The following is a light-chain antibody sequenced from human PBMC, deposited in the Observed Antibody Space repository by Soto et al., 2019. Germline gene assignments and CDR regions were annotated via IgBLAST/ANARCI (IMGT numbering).Light chain of an antibody. J-gene: IGKJ1*01. CDR1: QNINRY. Sequence: EIGLTQYPGTLSLSSGERATLSCGASQNINRYLAWYHQKPGQPPRLLIYDASTRATGIPDRFSGSGSGTDFTLTINSLEPEDFAVYYCQHFGSSLRTFGQGTKV. V-gene: IGKV3-20*01. CDR2: DAS. CDR3: QHFGSSLRT.